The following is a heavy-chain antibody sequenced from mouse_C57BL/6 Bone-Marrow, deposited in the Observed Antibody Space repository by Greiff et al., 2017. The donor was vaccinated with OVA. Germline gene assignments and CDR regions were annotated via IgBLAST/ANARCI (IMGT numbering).Heavy chain of an antibody. CDR3: ARYDGFYAMDY. CDR1: GFTFSDYG. J-gene: IGHJ4*01. D-gene: IGHD2-3*01. Sequence: EVMLVASGGGLVKPGGSLKLSCAASGFTFSDYGMHWVRQAPEKGLEWVAYISSGSSTIYYADTVKGRFTISRDNAKNTLFLQMTSLRSEDTAMYYCARYDGFYAMDYWGQGTSVTVSS. V-gene: IGHV5-17*01. CDR2: ISSGSSTI.